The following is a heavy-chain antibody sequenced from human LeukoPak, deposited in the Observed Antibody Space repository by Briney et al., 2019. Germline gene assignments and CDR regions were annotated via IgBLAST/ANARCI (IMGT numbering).Heavy chain of an antibody. Sequence: ASVKVSCKASGYSFTNYFIHWVRQAPGQGLEWVGVINPSGRGTNYAQKFQGRVTMTTDTSTSTVYMELSSLRSEHTAVYYCARDLDSSNTIDYWGQGTLVTVSS. D-gene: IGHD2-2*01. CDR2: INPSGRGT. J-gene: IGHJ4*02. CDR3: ARDLDSSNTIDY. CDR1: GYSFTNYF. V-gene: IGHV1-46*01.